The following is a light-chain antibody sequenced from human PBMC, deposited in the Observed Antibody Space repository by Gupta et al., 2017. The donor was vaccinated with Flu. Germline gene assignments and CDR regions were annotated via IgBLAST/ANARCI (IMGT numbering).Light chain of an antibody. J-gene: IGKJ2*03. Sequence: EIVLTQSPATLSLSPGERATLSCRASQSVSSYLDWYQQKPGQAPRLLIYDASNRATGIPARFSGSGSGKDFTLTISSREPEDFAVYYCQQRSNWPPYSFGQGTKLEIK. CDR2: DAS. CDR3: QQRSNWPPYS. V-gene: IGKV3-11*01. CDR1: QSVSSY.